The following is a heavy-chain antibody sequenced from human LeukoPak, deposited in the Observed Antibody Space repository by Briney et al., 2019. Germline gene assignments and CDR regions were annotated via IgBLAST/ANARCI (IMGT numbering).Heavy chain of an antibody. J-gene: IGHJ5*02. CDR2: IIPIFGTA. CDR3: AREGCSSTSCNFNWFDP. Sequence: SVKVSCKASGGTFSSYAISWVRQAPGQGLEWMGGIIPIFGTANYAQKFQGRVTITADESTSTAYMELSSLRSEDTAVYYCAREGCSSTSCNFNWFDPRGQGTLVTVSS. CDR1: GGTFSSYA. D-gene: IGHD2-2*01. V-gene: IGHV1-69*13.